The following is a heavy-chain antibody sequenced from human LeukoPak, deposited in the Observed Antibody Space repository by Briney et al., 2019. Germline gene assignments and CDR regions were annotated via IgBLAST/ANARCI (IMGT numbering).Heavy chain of an antibody. V-gene: IGHV3-30*03. CDR1: GFSFSSYG. J-gene: IGHJ4*02. CDR2: VSHNGPDK. Sequence: GGSLRLSCVASGFSFSSYGMHWVRQAPGKGLEWVAVVSHNGPDKYYADSVKGRFTISRDNSKNTLYLQMSSLRVDDTAVYYCARDDYWGQGTLVTVSS. CDR3: ARDDY.